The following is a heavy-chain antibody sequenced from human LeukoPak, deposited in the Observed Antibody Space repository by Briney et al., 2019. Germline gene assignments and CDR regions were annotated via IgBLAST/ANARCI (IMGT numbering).Heavy chain of an antibody. CDR1: GGSISSSSYY. CDR3: ARGWPYPSSGEGLTY. CDR2: IFHSGGT. D-gene: IGHD3-16*01. J-gene: IGHJ4*02. Sequence: PSETLSLTCTVSGGSISSSSYYWGWIRQPPGKGLEWIGSIFHSGGTYYNPSLKSRVTISVDTSKNQFSLKVNSVTAADTAVYYCARGWPYPSSGEGLTYWGQGTLVTVSS. V-gene: IGHV4-39*07.